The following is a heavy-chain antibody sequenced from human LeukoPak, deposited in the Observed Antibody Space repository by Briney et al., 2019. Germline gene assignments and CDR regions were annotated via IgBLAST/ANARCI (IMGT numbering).Heavy chain of an antibody. D-gene: IGHD2-15*01. Sequence: GGSLRLSCAASGFTFSSYEMNWVRQAPGKGLEWVSRINSDGSSTSYADSVKGRFTISRDNAKNTLYLQLNSLRAEDTAVYYCARGGFCSGGSCPVDYYYYMDVWGKGTTVTVSS. CDR1: GFTFSSYE. CDR2: INSDGSST. J-gene: IGHJ6*03. V-gene: IGHV3-74*01. CDR3: ARGGFCSGGSCPVDYYYYMDV.